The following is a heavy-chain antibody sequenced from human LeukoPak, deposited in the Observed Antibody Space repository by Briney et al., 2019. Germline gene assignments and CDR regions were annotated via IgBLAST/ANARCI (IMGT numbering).Heavy chain of an antibody. CDR2: IHQHGNEK. D-gene: IGHD2-8*01. CDR1: GFTFSNYW. V-gene: IGHV3-7*01. CDR3: ATLNGPLFEY. Sequence: PGGSLRLSCAASGFTFSNYWMSWVRQAPGKGLEWVASIHQHGNEKYFVDSVRGRFTISRDNAKNSLYLQMSSLIAEDTAVYYCATLNGPLFEYWGQGTLVTVSS. J-gene: IGHJ4*02.